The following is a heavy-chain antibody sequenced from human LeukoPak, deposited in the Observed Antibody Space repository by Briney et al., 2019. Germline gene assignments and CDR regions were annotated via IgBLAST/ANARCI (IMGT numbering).Heavy chain of an antibody. D-gene: IGHD1-26*01. CDR1: GGTFSSYA. CDR2: IIPILGIA. J-gene: IGHJ6*02. V-gene: IGHV1-69*04. CDR3: AREGGSSKDRYYYYGMDV. Sequence: SVKVSCKASGGTFSSYAISWVRQAPGQGLEWMGRIIPILGIANYAQKFQGRVTITADKSTSTACMELSSLRSEDTAVYYCAREGGSSKDRYYYYGMDVWGQGTTVTVSS.